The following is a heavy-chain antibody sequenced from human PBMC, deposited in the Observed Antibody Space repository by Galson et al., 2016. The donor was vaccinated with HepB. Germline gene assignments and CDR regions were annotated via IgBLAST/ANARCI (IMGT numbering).Heavy chain of an antibody. D-gene: IGHD3-22*01. Sequence: PALVKPTQTLTLTCTFSGFSLSIRGMRVTWIRQPPGKALEWLARIDWDDDKFYSTSLKTRLTISKDTSKNQVVLTMTNVDPVDTATYYCARTAPSSSGSLDSWGQGTLVTVPS. CDR2: IDWDDDK. CDR1: GFSLSIRGMR. V-gene: IGHV2-70*04. CDR3: ARTAPSSSGSLDS. J-gene: IGHJ4*02.